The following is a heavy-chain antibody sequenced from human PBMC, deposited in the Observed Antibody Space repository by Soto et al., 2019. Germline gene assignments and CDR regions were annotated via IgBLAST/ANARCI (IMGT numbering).Heavy chain of an antibody. J-gene: IGHJ4*02. CDR3: AKPWNYCSSTSCYTVVDY. CDR1: GFTFSSYA. D-gene: IGHD2-2*02. V-gene: IGHV3-23*01. CDR2: ISGSGGST. Sequence: GGSLRLSCADSGFTFSSYAMSWVRQAPGKGLEWVSAISGSGGSTYYADSVKGRFTNSRDNSKNTLYLQMNILRAEDTAVYYCAKPWNYCSSTSCYTVVDYWGKGTRVTVPS.